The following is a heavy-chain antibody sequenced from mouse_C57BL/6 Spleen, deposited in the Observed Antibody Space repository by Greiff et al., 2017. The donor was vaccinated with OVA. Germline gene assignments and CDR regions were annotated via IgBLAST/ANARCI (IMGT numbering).Heavy chain of an antibody. J-gene: IGHJ4*01. Sequence: EVNVVESGGGLVQPGGSLKLSCAASGFTFSDYYMYWVRQTPEKRLEWVAYISNGGGSTYYPDTVKGRFTISRDNAKNTLYLQMSRLKSEDTAMYYCARDWDDYAMDYWGQGTSVTVSS. CDR1: GFTFSDYY. V-gene: IGHV5-12*01. CDR2: ISNGGGST. D-gene: IGHD4-1*01. CDR3: ARDWDDYAMDY.